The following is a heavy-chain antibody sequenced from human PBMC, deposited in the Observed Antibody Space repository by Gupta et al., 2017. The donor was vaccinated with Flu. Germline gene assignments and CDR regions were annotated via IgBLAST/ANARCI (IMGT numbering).Heavy chain of an antibody. Sequence: EVQLVESGGGLVQPGGSLRLSCAASGFTFSSYSITWVRQAPGKGLEWVSYISTSSDTIYYADSVKGRFTISRDNAKNSLYLQMDSLRAEDTAMYYCAREGVYERLSYYGLDVWGQGTTVTVSS. V-gene: IGHV3-48*01. D-gene: IGHD2-8*01. J-gene: IGHJ6*02. CDR1: GFTFSSYS. CDR2: ISTSSDTI. CDR3: AREGVYERLSYYGLDV.